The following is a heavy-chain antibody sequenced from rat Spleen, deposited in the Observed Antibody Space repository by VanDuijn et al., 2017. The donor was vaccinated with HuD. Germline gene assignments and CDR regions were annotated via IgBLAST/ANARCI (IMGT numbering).Heavy chain of an antibody. CDR1: GFTFSNYY. V-gene: IGHV5-25*01. CDR2: ISTGGGNT. D-gene: IGHD1-2*01. CDR3: ARHKQQDWYFDF. J-gene: IGHJ1*01. Sequence: EVQLMESGGGLVQPGKSLKLSCAASGFTFSNYYMAWVRQAPTKGLEWVASISTGGGNTYYRDSVKGRFTISRDNAKSTLYLQMDSLRSEDTATYYCARHKQQDWYFDFWGPGTMVTVSS.